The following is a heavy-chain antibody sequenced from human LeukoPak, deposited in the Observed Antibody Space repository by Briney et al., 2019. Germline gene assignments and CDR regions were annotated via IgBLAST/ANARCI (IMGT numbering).Heavy chain of an antibody. D-gene: IGHD2-21*01. CDR2: VSWNGGSM. V-gene: IGHV3-9*01. J-gene: IGHJ5*02. CDR3: AKGRIAGLRTALWFDP. CDR1: GFPFHDYA. Sequence: PGGTLRLSCAASGFPFHDYAMHWDRQAPGKGLEWVSGVSWNGGSMGCADSVKGRFTISRDNAKNSLYLQMSSLRTEHTVLYYCAKGRIAGLRTALWFDPWGQGTLDTVS.